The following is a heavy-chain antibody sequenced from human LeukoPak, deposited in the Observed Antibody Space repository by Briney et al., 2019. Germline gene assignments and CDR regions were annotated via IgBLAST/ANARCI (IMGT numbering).Heavy chain of an antibody. J-gene: IGHJ4*02. Sequence: GESLQISCKGSGSIFTSYWIGWGRQLPGKGLEWMGIIYPGDSDTRDSPSFQGQVTISADKSISTAYLQWSSLKASDTAMYYCARGTTLNYYFDYWGQGTLVTVSS. CDR2: IYPGDSDT. D-gene: IGHD1-7*01. CDR1: GSIFTSYW. CDR3: ARGTTLNYYFDY. V-gene: IGHV5-51*01.